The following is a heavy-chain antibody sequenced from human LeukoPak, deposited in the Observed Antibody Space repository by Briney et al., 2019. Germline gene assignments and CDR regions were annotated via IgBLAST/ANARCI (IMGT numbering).Heavy chain of an antibody. J-gene: IGHJ4*02. CDR1: GFTFSTYS. CDR2: ISSSSTYI. V-gene: IGHV3-21*01. D-gene: IGHD3-10*01. CDR3: ARSQFGELLNGFDH. Sequence: GGSLRLSCAASGFTFSTYSMSWVRQAPGKGLEWVSSISSSSTYIYYADSVKGRFTISRDNAKNSLYLQMNSLRVEDTAVYYCARSQFGELLNGFDHWGQGTLVTVSS.